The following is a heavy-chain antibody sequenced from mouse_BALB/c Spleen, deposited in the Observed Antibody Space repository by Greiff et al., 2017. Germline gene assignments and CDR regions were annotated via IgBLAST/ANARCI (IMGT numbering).Heavy chain of an antibody. V-gene: IGHV5-17*02. J-gene: IGHJ2*01. Sequence: EVHLVESGGGLVQPGGSRKLSCAASGFTFSSFGMHWVRQAPEKGLEWVAYISSGSSTIYYADTVKGRFTISRDNPKNTLFLQMTSLRSEDTAMYYCARERTGTGDFDYWGQGTTLTVSS. D-gene: IGHD4-1*01. CDR1: GFTFSSFG. CDR3: ARERTGTGDFDY. CDR2: ISSGSSTI.